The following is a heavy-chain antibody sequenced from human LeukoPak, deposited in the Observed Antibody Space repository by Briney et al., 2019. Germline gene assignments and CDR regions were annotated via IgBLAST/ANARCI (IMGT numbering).Heavy chain of an antibody. D-gene: IGHD7-27*01. CDR1: GFTFSTYA. CDR3: ARELLGAFDY. J-gene: IGHJ4*02. CDR2: ISYDGSKK. Sequence: PGRSLCLSCAASGFTFSTYAMHWVRQALGKGLEWVAVISYDGSKKYYADSVKGRFTISRDNSKNTLYLQMNSLRAEDTAVYYCARELLGAFDYWGQGTLVTVSS. V-gene: IGHV3-30-3*01.